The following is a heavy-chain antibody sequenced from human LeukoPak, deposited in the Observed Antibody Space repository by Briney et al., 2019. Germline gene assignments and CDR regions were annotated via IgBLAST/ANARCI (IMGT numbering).Heavy chain of an antibody. V-gene: IGHV4-39*07. CDR2: IYYSGRT. D-gene: IGHD1-26*01. Sequence: SETLSLTCTVSGGSISSSSYYWGWIRQPPGKGLEWIGSIYYSGRTYYSPSLKSRVTISVDTSKNQFSLKLSSVTAADTAVYYCAREGSGSYYYYYYKDVWGKGATVTVSS. J-gene: IGHJ6*03. CDR3: AREGSGSYYYYYYKDV. CDR1: GGSISSSSYY.